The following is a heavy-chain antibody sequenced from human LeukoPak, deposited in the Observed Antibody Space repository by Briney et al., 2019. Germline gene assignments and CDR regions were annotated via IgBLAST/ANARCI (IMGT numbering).Heavy chain of an antibody. CDR2: IYYSGST. CDR1: GDSISSYY. CDR3: ARDRYYYDSSGYYVFDY. J-gene: IGHJ4*02. D-gene: IGHD3-22*01. V-gene: IGHV4-59*12. Sequence: PSETLSLTCTVSGDSISSYYCSWIRQPPGKGLEWIGYIYYSGSTSYNPSLKSRVTMSVDTSKNQFSLKLSSVTAADTAVYYCARDRYYYDSSGYYVFDYWGQGTLVTVSS.